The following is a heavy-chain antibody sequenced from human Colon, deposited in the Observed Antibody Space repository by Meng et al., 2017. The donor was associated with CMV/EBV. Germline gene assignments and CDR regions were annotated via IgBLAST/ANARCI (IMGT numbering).Heavy chain of an antibody. D-gene: IGHD3-3*01. Sequence: LSLTCAVYGGSFSGYYWSWIRQPPGKGLEWVANIKQDGSEKYYVDSVKGRFTISRDNAKNSLFLQMDSLRAEDTAVYYCASFVGFWSGYYFGYWGQGTLVTVSS. CDR3: ASFVGFWSGYYFGY. V-gene: IGHV3-7*01. CDR1: GGSFSGYY. J-gene: IGHJ4*02. CDR2: IKQDGSEK.